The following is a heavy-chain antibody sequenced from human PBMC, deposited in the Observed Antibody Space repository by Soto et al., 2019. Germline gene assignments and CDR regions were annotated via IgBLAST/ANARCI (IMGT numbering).Heavy chain of an antibody. CDR2: IYSSGST. V-gene: IGHV4-31*11. CDR3: AREDAARIERWFDA. CDR1: GGSIISASYS. Sequence: QVQLQESGPRLVKPSQTLSLSFAVSGGSIISASYSWNWIRQSPGRGLEWIGHIYSSGSTYYNPSLKSRVAISVDTSNNHFSLKLTSVTAADTAVYFCAREDAARIERWFDAWGQGILVTVSS. D-gene: IGHD6-6*01. J-gene: IGHJ5*02.